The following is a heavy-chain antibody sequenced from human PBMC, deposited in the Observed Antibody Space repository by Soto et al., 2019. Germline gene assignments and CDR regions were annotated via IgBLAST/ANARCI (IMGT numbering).Heavy chain of an antibody. Sequence: VASVKVSCKASGYTFTSYYMHWVRQAPGQGLEWMGIINPSGGSTSYAQKFQGRVTMTRDTSTSTVYMELSSLRSEDTAVYYCARGSPAGYYDSSGYYSKFDYWGQGTLVTVSS. J-gene: IGHJ4*02. CDR3: ARGSPAGYYDSSGYYSKFDY. V-gene: IGHV1-46*01. D-gene: IGHD3-22*01. CDR2: INPSGGST. CDR1: GYTFTSYY.